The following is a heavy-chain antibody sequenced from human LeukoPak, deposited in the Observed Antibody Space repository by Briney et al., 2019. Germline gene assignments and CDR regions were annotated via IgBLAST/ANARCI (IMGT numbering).Heavy chain of an antibody. Sequence: GGSLRLSCAASGFTFSSYWMHWVRQAPGKGLVWVSRINGDGRSTGYADSVKGRFTISRDNAKNTVYLQMNSLRAEDTSVYYRARAPEQLWSFDYWGQGTLVTVSS. V-gene: IGHV3-74*01. CDR2: INGDGRST. CDR1: GFTFSSYW. J-gene: IGHJ4*02. D-gene: IGHD5-18*01. CDR3: ARAPEQLWSFDY.